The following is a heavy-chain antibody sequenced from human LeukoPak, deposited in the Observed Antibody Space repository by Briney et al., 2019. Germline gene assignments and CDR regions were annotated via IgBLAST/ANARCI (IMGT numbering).Heavy chain of an antibody. V-gene: IGHV3-74*01. CDR3: VCLGLGGLSLD. CDR2: VNSDGSGT. D-gene: IGHD3-16*01. CDR1: GFSFSTTW. Sequence: GGSLRLSCAASGFSFSTTWMHWVRQAPGKGLVWVSHVNSDGSGTDYADSVKGRFTISRDNAKNTLYLQMNSLRVEDTAVYYCVCLGLGGLSLDWGQGTLVTVSS. J-gene: IGHJ4*02.